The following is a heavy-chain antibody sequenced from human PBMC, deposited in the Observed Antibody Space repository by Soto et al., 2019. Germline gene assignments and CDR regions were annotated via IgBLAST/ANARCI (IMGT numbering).Heavy chain of an antibody. CDR2: IIYDGTKD. CDR3: ARERDPFDSASSRDAFHL. V-gene: IGHV3-30-3*01. Sequence: QVQLVESGGGVVQPGRSLRLSCAASGFTFNTYAFHWVRQAPGKGLEWVAVIIYDGTKDYYADSVKGRFTISRDNSENTVYLQMNSLRLDDTAVYYCARERDPFDSASSRDAFHLWGQGTTVTVSS. J-gene: IGHJ3*01. D-gene: IGHD6-6*01. CDR1: GFTFNTYA.